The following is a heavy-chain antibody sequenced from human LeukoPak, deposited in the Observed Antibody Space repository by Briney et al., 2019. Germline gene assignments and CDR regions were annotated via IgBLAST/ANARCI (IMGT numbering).Heavy chain of an antibody. CDR2: ITSSSSYI. CDR1: GFTFSSYS. D-gene: IGHD6-13*01. CDR3: ARCRTYSSSWYSDY. Sequence: PGGSLRLSCAASGFTFSSYSMYWVRQAPGKGLEWFSSITSSSSYIYYADSVKGRFTISRDNAKHSLYLQMNSLRAEDTAVYYCARCRTYSSSWYSDYWGQGTLVTVSS. V-gene: IGHV3-21*01. J-gene: IGHJ4*02.